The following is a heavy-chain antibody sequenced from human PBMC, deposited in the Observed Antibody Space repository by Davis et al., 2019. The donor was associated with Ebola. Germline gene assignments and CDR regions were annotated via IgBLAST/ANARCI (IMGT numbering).Heavy chain of an antibody. D-gene: IGHD3-22*01. V-gene: IGHV1-69*13. CDR3: AKDRYYDNNPLYYESEC. J-gene: IGHJ4*02. CDR2: IIPIFGTA. Sequence: SVKVSCKASGGTFSSYAISWVRQAPGQGLEWMGGIIPIFGTANYAQRFQCRVTITADESRTTAYMELSSLRSEDTAVYYCAKDRYYDNNPLYYESECWGQGTLVTVSS. CDR1: GGTFSSYA.